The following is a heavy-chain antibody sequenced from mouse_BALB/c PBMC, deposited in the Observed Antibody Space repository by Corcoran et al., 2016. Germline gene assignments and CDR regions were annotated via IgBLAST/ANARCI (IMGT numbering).Heavy chain of an antibody. J-gene: IGHJ3*01. CDR1: GYTFTNYG. D-gene: IGHD1-1*01. CDR3: SRRTTVVEGFAY. V-gene: IGHV9-3-1*01. CDR2: INTYTGEP. Sequence: QIQLVQSGPELKKPGETVKISCKASGYTFTNYGMNWVKQAPGKGLKWMGWINTYTGEPTYADDFKGRFAFSLETSASTAYLQFNNLKNEDTSTYFCSRRTTVVEGFAYWGQGTLVTVSA.